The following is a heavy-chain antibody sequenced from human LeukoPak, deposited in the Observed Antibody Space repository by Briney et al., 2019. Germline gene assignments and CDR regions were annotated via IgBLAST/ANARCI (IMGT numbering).Heavy chain of an antibody. J-gene: IGHJ6*04. CDR3: AELGITMIGGV. CDR1: GFTFSSYA. Sequence: GGSLRLSCAASGFTFSSYAMSWVRQAPGKGLEWVSAISGSGGSTFYADSVKGRFTISRDNAKNSLYLQMNSLRAEDTAVYYCAELGITMIGGVWGKGTTVTISS. CDR2: ISGSGGST. V-gene: IGHV3-23*01. D-gene: IGHD3-10*02.